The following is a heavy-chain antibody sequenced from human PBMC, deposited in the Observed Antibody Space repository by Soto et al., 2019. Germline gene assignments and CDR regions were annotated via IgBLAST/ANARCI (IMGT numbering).Heavy chain of an antibody. CDR3: ARQVEMASRIDY. CDR2: IYYSGST. D-gene: IGHD2-2*01. V-gene: IGHV4-59*01. Sequence: PSETLSLTCTVSSGSISSYYWSWIRQPPGKGLEWIGYIYYSGSTNYNPSLKSRVTISVDTSKNQFSLKLSSVTAADTAVYYCARQVEMASRIDYWGQGTLVTVSS. CDR1: SGSISSYY. J-gene: IGHJ4*02.